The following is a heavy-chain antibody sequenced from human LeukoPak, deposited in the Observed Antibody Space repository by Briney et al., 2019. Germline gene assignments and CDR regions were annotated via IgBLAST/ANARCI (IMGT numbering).Heavy chain of an antibody. J-gene: IGHJ3*01. V-gene: IGHV4-39*07. CDR1: GGSISTTNYY. CDR3: ARGLGADVFDV. CDR2: IYYSGSP. Sequence: PSETLSLTCTVSGGSISTTNYYWAWIRQPPGKGLEWVGNIYYSGSPYSKPSLSSRVTISVDTSKNQFSLRLTSVTAADTAVYFCARGLGADVFDVWAKGQWSPSLQ.